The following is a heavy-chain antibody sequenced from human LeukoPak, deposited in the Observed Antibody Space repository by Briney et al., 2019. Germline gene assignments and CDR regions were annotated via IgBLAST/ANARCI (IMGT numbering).Heavy chain of an antibody. CDR1: GFTFTSSA. J-gene: IGHJ4*02. CDR2: IVVGSGNT. V-gene: IGHV1-58*01. D-gene: IGHD3-22*01. Sequence: SVKVSCKASGFTFTSSAVQWVRQARAQRLEWIGWIVVGSGNTNYAQKFQERVTITRDMSTSTAYMELSSLRSEDTAVYYCAADHLHYDSSASKENWGQGTLVTVSS. CDR3: AADHLHYDSSASKEN.